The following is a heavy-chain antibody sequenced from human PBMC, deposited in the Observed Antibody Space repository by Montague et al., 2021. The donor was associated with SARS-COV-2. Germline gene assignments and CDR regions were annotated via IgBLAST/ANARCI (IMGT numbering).Heavy chain of an antibody. V-gene: IGHV4-34*01. J-gene: IGHJ6*02. CDR3: ARGGHQLRFGLDV. D-gene: IGHD3-16*01. CDR1: RGSFSGYY. CDR2: IHHTGST. Sequence: SETLSLTCAVYRGSFSGYYWSWIRQPPGKGLEWIGQIHHTGSTIYKPSLKSRVTISEDTSKNQFSLKMTSVTAADTAVYYCARGGHQLRFGLDVWGQGTTVTVSS.